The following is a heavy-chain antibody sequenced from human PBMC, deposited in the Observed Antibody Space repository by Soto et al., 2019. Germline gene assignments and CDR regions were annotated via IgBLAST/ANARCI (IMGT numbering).Heavy chain of an antibody. V-gene: IGHV4-30-4*01. CDR1: GGSISSGDYY. J-gene: IGHJ4*02. Sequence: SETLSLTCTVSGGSISSGDYYWSWIRQPPGKGLEWIGYIYYSGSTYYNPSLKSRVTISVDTSKNQFSLELSSVTAADTAVYYCARVTGYTPSYYFDYWGQGTLVTVSS. CDR3: ARVTGYTPSYYFDY. D-gene: IGHD3-9*01. CDR2: IYYSGST.